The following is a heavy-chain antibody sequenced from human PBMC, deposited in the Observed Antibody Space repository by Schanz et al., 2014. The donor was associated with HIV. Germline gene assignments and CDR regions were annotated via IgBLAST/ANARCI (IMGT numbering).Heavy chain of an antibody. CDR1: GGTFSSYA. Sequence: QVQLVQSGAEVKKPGSSVKVSCKASGGTFSSYAISWVRQAPGQGLEWMGGFIPIFGTTNYAQKFQGRVTITADESTSTTYLELSSLRSEDTAVYYCARRRSEIVPAAIVLHYYYGFDVWGQGTTVTVS. J-gene: IGHJ6*02. V-gene: IGHV1-69*01. CDR3: ARRRSEIVPAAIVLHYYYGFDV. CDR2: FIPIFGTT. D-gene: IGHD2-2*02.